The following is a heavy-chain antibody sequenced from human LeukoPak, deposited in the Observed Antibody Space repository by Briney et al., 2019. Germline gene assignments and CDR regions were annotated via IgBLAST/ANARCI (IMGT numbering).Heavy chain of an antibody. D-gene: IGHD3-3*01. CDR1: GGSFSGYY. Sequence: SETLSFTCAVYGGSFSGYYWSWIRQPPGKGLEWIGEINHSGSTNYNPSLKSRVTISVDTSKNQFSLKLSSVTAADTAVYYCAREGREWLLPDYWGQGTLVTVSS. J-gene: IGHJ4*02. CDR3: AREGREWLLPDY. V-gene: IGHV4-34*01. CDR2: INHSGST.